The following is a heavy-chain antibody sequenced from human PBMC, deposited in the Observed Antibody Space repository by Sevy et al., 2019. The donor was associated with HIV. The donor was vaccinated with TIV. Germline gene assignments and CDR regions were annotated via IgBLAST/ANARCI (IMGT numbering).Heavy chain of an antibody. CDR3: ARGAVVIGTTATPVLDF. CDR1: DDSINSYY. D-gene: IGHD2-2*01. J-gene: IGHJ4*02. Sequence: SETLSLTCSVSDDSINSYYWSWIRQPPGKGLEWIGYIYNNIGSTSYNPSLTSRVTISVDTSKNQFSQKQTSVTAADTAVYYCARGAVVIGTTATPVLDFWGLGSLVTVSS. CDR2: IYNNIGST. V-gene: IGHV4-59*08.